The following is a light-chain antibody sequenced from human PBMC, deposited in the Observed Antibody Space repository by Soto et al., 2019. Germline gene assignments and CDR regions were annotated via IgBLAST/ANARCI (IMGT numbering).Light chain of an antibody. Sequence: SYELTQPPSVSVAPGQTARITCGGNNVESKSVHWYQQKPGQAPVLVVYDDRARPSGIPDRFSGFNSGNTATLIVSRVEVGDEADYSCQVWDSDSDHLIFGGGTKLTVL. CDR2: DDR. CDR3: QVWDSDSDHLI. V-gene: IGLV3-21*02. CDR1: NVESKS. J-gene: IGLJ2*01.